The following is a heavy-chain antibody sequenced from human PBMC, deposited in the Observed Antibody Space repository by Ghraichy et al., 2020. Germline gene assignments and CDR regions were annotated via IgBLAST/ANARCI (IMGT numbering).Heavy chain of an antibody. V-gene: IGHV1-46*03. CDR3: ARDGGYDILTGSFDY. CDR2: INPSGGST. CDR1: GYTFTSYY. Sequence: ASVKVSCKASGYTFTSYYMHWVRQAPGQGLEWMGIINPSGGSTSYAQKFQGRVTMTRDTSTSTVYMELSSRRSEDTAVYYCARDGGYDILTGSFDYWGQGTLVTVSS. D-gene: IGHD3-9*01. J-gene: IGHJ4*02.